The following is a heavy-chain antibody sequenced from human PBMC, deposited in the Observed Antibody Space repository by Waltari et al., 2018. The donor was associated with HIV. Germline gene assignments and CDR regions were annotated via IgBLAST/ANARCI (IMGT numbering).Heavy chain of an antibody. CDR2: ISYDGSNK. J-gene: IGHJ6*02. Sequence: SRGGVVQPGRSLRLSCAASGFTFSSYAMHWVHQAPGKGLEWVAVISYDGSNKYYADSVKGRFTISRDNSKNTLYLQMNSLRAADTAVYYCARDRCSSTSCYPYYYGMDVWGQGTTVTVSS. V-gene: IGHV3-30-3*01. CDR1: GFTFSSYA. D-gene: IGHD2-2*01. CDR3: ARDRCSSTSCYPYYYGMDV.